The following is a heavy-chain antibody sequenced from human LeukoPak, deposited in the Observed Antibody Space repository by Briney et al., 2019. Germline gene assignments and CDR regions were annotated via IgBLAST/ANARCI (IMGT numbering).Heavy chain of an antibody. CDR3: ARGIPGFGYGDY. V-gene: IGHV4-34*01. J-gene: IGHJ4*02. D-gene: IGHD3-10*01. Sequence: SETLSLTCAVYGGSFSGYYWSLIRQPPGKGLEWIGEINHSGSTNYNASLKSRVTISVDTSKNQFSLKLSSVTAADTAVYYCARGIPGFGYGDYLAQGTLVTVSS. CDR2: INHSGST. CDR1: GGSFSGYY.